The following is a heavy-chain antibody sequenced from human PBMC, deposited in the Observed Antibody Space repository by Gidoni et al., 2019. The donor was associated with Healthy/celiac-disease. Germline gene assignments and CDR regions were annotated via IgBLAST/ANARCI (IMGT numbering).Heavy chain of an antibody. CDR1: GFTFSSYW. Sequence: EVQLVESGGGLVKTGGTLRLSCADSGFTFSSYWMHWVRQAPVKGLVWVSRINSDGSSTSYADSVKGRFTISRDNAKNTLYLQMNSLRAEDTAVYYCARDPYSGSPSVDYWGQGTLVTVSS. V-gene: IGHV3-74*01. CDR2: INSDGSST. D-gene: IGHD1-26*01. J-gene: IGHJ4*02. CDR3: ARDPYSGSPSVDY.